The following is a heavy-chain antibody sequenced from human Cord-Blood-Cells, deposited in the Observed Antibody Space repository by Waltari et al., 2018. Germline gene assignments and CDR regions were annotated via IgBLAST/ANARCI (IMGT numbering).Heavy chain of an antibody. D-gene: IGHD3-10*01. J-gene: IGHJ5*02. V-gene: IGHV3-48*02. CDR3: ARGQVGSDNWFDP. Sequence: EVQLVESGGGLVQPGGSLRLSCAASGFTFRSYSMTWVRQAPGKGLEWVSYISSSSSTIYYADSVKGRFTISRDNAKNSLYLQMNSLRDEDTAVYYCARGQVGSDNWFDPWGQGTLVTVSS. CDR1: GFTFRSYS. CDR2: ISSSSSTI.